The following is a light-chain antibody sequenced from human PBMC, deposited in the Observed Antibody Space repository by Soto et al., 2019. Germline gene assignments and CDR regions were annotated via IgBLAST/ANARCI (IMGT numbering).Light chain of an antibody. Sequence: QAVVTQPPSVSGAPGQRVTISCTGSRSNFGAGYDVHWYQKIPGAAPKLLIYRNNNRPSGVPDRFSGSKSGTSASLAITGLQADDEADYYCQSYDSSLSGTVFGGGTKLTVL. CDR2: RNN. V-gene: IGLV1-40*01. CDR3: QSYDSSLSGTV. J-gene: IGLJ2*01. CDR1: RSNFGAGYD.